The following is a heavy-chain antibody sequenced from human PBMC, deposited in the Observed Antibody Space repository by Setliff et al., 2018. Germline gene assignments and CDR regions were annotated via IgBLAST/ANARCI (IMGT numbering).Heavy chain of an antibody. J-gene: IGHJ4*02. Sequence: PGESLKISCKGSGYRFTNYWIGWVRQMPGKGLEWMGIIYPGDSDTKYSPSFQGLVTISADKSQTHFSLRLTSATAADTAVYYCARHGGWTPFDFWGQGALVTVSS. CDR2: IYPGDSDT. CDR1: GYRFTNYW. D-gene: IGHD2-15*01. CDR3: ARHGGWTPFDF. V-gene: IGHV5-51*01.